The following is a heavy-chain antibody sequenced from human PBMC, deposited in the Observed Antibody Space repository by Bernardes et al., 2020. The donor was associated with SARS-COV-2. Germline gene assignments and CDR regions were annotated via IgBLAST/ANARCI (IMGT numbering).Heavy chain of an antibody. V-gene: IGHV2-5*02. J-gene: IGHJ6*02. CDR2: IYWDDDK. CDR3: AHLGKGVAARSYYYYYYGMDV. Sequence: SGPTLVKPTQTLTLTCTFSGFSLSTSGVGVGWIRQPPGKALEWLALIYWDDDKRYIPSLKSRLTITKDTSKNQVVLTMTNMDPVDTATYYCAHLGKGVAARSYYYYYYGMDVWGQGTTVTVSS. D-gene: IGHD6-6*01. CDR1: GFSLSTSGVG.